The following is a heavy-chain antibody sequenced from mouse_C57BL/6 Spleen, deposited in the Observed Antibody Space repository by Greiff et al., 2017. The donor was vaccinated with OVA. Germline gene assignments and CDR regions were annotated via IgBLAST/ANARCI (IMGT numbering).Heavy chain of an antibody. CDR3: AIEDYGKGFAY. D-gene: IGHD2-1*01. J-gene: IGHJ3*01. Sequence: VQLQQSGAELVKPGASVKVSCKASGYTFTSYWMHWVKQRPGQGLEWIGRIHPSDSDTNYNQKFKGKATLTVDKSSSTAYMQLSSLTSEDSAVYYCAIEDYGKGFAYWGQGTLVTVSA. CDR2: IHPSDSDT. V-gene: IGHV1-74*01. CDR1: GYTFTSYW.